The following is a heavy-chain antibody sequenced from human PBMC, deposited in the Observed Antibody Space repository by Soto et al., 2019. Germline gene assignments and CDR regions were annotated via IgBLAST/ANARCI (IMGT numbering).Heavy chain of an antibody. CDR3: VKVSTFYDILTGYYSTNFFDP. V-gene: IGHV3-64D*06. Sequence: GSLRLSCSASGFTFSEYSMHWVRQAPGKGLQYVSTISSDGDITYYADSVKGRFTISRDNSKNTLYLQMNSLRPEDTAVYYCVKVSTFYDILTGYYSTNFFDPWGQGTLVTVSS. D-gene: IGHD3-9*01. CDR1: GFTFSEYS. CDR2: ISSDGDIT. J-gene: IGHJ5*02.